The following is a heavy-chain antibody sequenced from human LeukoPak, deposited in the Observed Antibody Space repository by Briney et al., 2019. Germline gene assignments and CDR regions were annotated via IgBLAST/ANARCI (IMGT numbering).Heavy chain of an antibody. CDR3: ARYLGGDRDFDY. Sequence: SETLSLTCTVSGGSMSSGGYYWSWIRKHPAKGLEWIGYIYYSGSIYYSPSLKSRVTMSVDTSKNQFSLNLSAVTAADTAVYYCARYLGGDRDFDYWGQGTLVTVSS. D-gene: IGHD2-15*01. CDR1: GGSMSSGGYY. V-gene: IGHV4-31*03. CDR2: IYYSGSI. J-gene: IGHJ4*02.